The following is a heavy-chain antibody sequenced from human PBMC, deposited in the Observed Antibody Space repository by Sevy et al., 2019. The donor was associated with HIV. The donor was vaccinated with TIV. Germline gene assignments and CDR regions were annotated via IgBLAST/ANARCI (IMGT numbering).Heavy chain of an antibody. D-gene: IGHD5-18*01. J-gene: IGHJ4*02. CDR1: GFTFSSYA. V-gene: IGHV3-30-3*01. CDR3: ARDREDTEYYFDY. CDR2: ISYDGSNK. Sequence: GGSPRLSCAASGFTFSSYAMHWVRQAPGKGLEWVAVISYDGSNKYYADSVKGRFTISRDNSKNTLYLQMNSLRAEDTAVYYCARDREDTEYYFDYWGQGTLVTVSS.